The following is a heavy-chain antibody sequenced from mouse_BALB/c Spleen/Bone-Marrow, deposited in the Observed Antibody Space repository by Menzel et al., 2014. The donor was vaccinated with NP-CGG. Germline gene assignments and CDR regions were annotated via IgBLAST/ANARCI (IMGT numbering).Heavy chain of an antibody. CDR2: INTDSSTI. Sequence: EVMLVESGGGLVQPGGSLKLSCAASGFDFSRYWMSWVRQAPGKGLEWIGEINTDSSTINYTPSLKDKFIISRDNAKNTLYLQMSKVRSEDTALYYCARLYYYGNFAYWGQGTTLTVSS. V-gene: IGHV4-1*02. CDR3: ARLYYYGNFAY. D-gene: IGHD1-1*01. CDR1: GFDFSRYW. J-gene: IGHJ2*01.